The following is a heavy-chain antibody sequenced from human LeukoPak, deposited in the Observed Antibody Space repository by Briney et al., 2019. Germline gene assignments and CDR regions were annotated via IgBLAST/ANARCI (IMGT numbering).Heavy chain of an antibody. J-gene: IGHJ5*02. CDR3: ARRYCSSTSCYFGWFDP. D-gene: IGHD2-2*01. CDR2: IVPIFGTA. Sequence: GASVKVSCKASGGTFSSYAISWVRQAPGQGLEWMGGIVPIFGTANYAQKFQGRVTITTDESTSTAYMELSSLRSEDTAVYYCARRYCSSTSCYFGWFDPWGQGTLVTVSS. CDR1: GGTFSSYA. V-gene: IGHV1-69*05.